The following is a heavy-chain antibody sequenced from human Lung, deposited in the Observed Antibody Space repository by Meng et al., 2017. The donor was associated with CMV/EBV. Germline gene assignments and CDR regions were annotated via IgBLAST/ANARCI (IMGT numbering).Heavy chain of an antibody. Sequence: GSLRLXCALSGGSISSGHRWSWVRQPPLKGLEWIGEVYHSGSTNYNPSLKSRVTISLDKSKNHFSLKLTSVTAADTAVYYCARATIAAATMNWFDSWGQGAVVTVSS. CDR2: VYHSGST. J-gene: IGHJ5*01. CDR3: ARATIAAATMNWFDS. CDR1: GGSISSGHR. D-gene: IGHD6-25*01. V-gene: IGHV4-4*02.